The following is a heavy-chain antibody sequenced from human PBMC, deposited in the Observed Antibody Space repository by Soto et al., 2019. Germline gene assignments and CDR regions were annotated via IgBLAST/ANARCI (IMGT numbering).Heavy chain of an antibody. D-gene: IGHD3-22*01. J-gene: IGHJ4*02. Sequence: QVQLVESGGGVVQPGRSLRLSCAASGFTFSSYGMHWVRQAPGKGLEWVAVISYDGSNKYYADSVKGRFTISRDNSKNTLHLQINSLRPADTAVYYCAIDLVYASSRSSFHYWGQGTLVTVSS. V-gene: IGHV3-30*03. CDR2: ISYDGSNK. CDR1: GFTFSSYG. CDR3: AIDLVYASSRSSFHY.